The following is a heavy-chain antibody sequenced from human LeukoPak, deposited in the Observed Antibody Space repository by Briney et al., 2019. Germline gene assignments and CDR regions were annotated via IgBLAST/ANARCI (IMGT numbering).Heavy chain of an antibody. V-gene: IGHV5-51*01. CDR1: GYSFTNYW. D-gene: IGHD2-2*01. Sequence: GESLRISCKGSGYSFTNYWICWVRQMPGKGLEWMAVIYPGDSDTRNSPSFQGHVTISADKSINTAYLQWSSLKASDTAMYYCARHGPVPATAEAFDIWGHGTMVTVSS. CDR3: ARHGPVPATAEAFDI. CDR2: IYPGDSDT. J-gene: IGHJ3*02.